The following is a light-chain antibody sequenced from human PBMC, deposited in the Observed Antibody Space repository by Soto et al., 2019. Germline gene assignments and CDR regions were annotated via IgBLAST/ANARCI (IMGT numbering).Light chain of an antibody. CDR1: QSVNRN. CDR2: AAS. Sequence: EILLTQSPATLSVSPGERATLSCRSSQSVNRNLGWYQQKPGQAPRLLIFAASTRAPGIPARFSGSGSGTEFTLTISRLEPEDFAVYYCQQYNNWPSLTFGGGTRVEVK. CDR3: QQYNNWPSLT. J-gene: IGKJ4*01. V-gene: IGKV3-15*01.